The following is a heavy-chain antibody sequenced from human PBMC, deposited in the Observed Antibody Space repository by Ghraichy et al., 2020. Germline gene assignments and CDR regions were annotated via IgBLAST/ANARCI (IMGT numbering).Heavy chain of an antibody. CDR2: ISSSGTIV. J-gene: IGHJ6*02. CDR3: ARAGANPTEWYYYYGMDI. Sequence: ETLSLTCVAAGFTFRDYSINWVRQAPGKGLQWVSSISSSGTIVFYEDSLKGRFTMSRDNAKNSVYLQINGLRAEDTAVYYCARAGANPTEWYYYYGMDIWGQGTAVTVSS. D-gene: IGHD4/OR15-4a*01. V-gene: IGHV3-21*06. CDR1: GFTFRDYS.